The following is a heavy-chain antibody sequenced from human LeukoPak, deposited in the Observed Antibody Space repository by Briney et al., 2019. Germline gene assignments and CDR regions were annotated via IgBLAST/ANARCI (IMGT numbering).Heavy chain of an antibody. D-gene: IGHD3-22*01. CDR3: ARVAPFYYDKAHAPIGGCYYYGMDV. J-gene: IGHJ6*02. V-gene: IGHV1-18*01. CDR1: GYTFTSYG. CDR2: ISAYNGNT. Sequence: ASVKVSCKASGYTFTSYGISWVQQAPGQGLEWMGWISAYNGNTNYAQKLQGRVTMTTDTSTSTAYMELRSLRSDDTAVYYCARVAPFYYDKAHAPIGGCYYYGMDVWGQGTTVTVSS.